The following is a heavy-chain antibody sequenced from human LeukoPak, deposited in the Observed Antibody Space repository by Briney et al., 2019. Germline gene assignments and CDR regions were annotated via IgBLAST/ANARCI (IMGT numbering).Heavy chain of an antibody. CDR1: EFPFSIYW. CDR3: AKDIASSWWYLDL. D-gene: IGHD5-18*01. V-gene: IGHV3-7*03. CDR2: IKEDGCEK. J-gene: IGHJ2*01. Sequence: GGSLRLSCAASEFPFSIYWMSWVRQPPGKGLDWVANIKEDGCEKYYVDSVKGRFTISRDNAKNSLYLQMSSRRAEDTAVYYSAKDIASSWWYLDLWGRGTLVSVSS.